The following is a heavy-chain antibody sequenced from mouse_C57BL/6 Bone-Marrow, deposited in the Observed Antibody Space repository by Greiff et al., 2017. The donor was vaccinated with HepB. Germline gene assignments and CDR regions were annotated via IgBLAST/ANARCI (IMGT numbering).Heavy chain of an antibody. V-gene: IGHV1-61*01. D-gene: IGHD1-1*01. Sequence: VQLQQPGAELVRPGSSVKLSCKASGYTFTSSWMDWVKQRPGQGLEWIGNIYPSDSETHYNQKFKDKATLTVDKSSSTSYMQLSSLTSEDSAVYYCARWITTVVDWYFDVWGTGTTVTVSS. J-gene: IGHJ1*03. CDR2: IYPSDSET. CDR3: ARWITTVVDWYFDV. CDR1: GYTFTSSW.